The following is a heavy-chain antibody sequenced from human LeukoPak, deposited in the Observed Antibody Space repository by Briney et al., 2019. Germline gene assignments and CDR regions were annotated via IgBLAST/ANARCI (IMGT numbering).Heavy chain of an antibody. V-gene: IGHV3-30*04. Sequence: GRSLRLSCAASGFTFSSYAMHWVRQAPGKGLEWVAVISYDGSNKYYADSVKGRFTISRDNSKNTLYLQMNSLRAEDTAVYYCARIRSGSYGSRRYYYYYGMDVWGQGTTVTVSS. CDR3: ARIRSGSYGSRRYYYYYGMDV. CDR1: GFTFSSYA. CDR2: ISYDGSNK. D-gene: IGHD5-18*01. J-gene: IGHJ6*02.